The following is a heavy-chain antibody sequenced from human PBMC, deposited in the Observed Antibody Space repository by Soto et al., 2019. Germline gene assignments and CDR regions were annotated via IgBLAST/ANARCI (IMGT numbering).Heavy chain of an antibody. V-gene: IGHV3-23*01. J-gene: IGHJ4*02. Sequence: GGSLRLSCAASGFTFSSNAMSWVRQAPGKGLEWVSAISNSGGSTYYADSVKGRFTISRDNSKNTLYLQMNSLRAEDTAVYYCAKSKCTTGVCYTTRGNGFDYWGQGTLVTVSS. CDR3: AKSKCTTGVCYTTRGNGFDY. CDR2: ISNSGGST. CDR1: GFTFSSNA. D-gene: IGHD2-8*01.